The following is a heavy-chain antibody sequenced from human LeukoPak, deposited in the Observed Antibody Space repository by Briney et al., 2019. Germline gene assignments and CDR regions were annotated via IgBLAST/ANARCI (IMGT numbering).Heavy chain of an antibody. Sequence: SETLSPTCTVSGGSISSYYWSWIRQPPGKGLEWIGYIYYSGSTNYNPSLKSRVTISVDTSKNQFSLKLSSVTAADTAVYYCARVSYYDFWSGYYGPNWFDPWGQGTLVTVSS. CDR3: ARVSYYDFWSGYYGPNWFDP. V-gene: IGHV4-59*01. D-gene: IGHD3-3*01. CDR1: GGSISSYY. CDR2: IYYSGST. J-gene: IGHJ5*02.